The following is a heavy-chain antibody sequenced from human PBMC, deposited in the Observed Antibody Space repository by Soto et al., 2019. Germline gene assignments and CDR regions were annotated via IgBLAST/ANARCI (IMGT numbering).Heavy chain of an antibody. D-gene: IGHD3-10*01. Sequence: QVQFVQSGAEVKKPGASVKVSCKASGYTFTTYAMHWVRQAPGQRLEWMGWINGGNGNTKHSQKFQGRVTITRDTSASTAYMELSSLRSEDTAVYYCAREGVTHYFAYWGQGTLVTVSS. CDR1: GYTFTTYA. J-gene: IGHJ4*02. V-gene: IGHV1-3*01. CDR2: INGGNGNT. CDR3: AREGVTHYFAY.